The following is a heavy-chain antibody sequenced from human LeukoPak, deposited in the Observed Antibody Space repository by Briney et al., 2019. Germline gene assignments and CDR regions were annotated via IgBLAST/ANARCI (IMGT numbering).Heavy chain of an antibody. CDR1: GYTFTSYG. D-gene: IGHD3-3*01. CDR3: ARDEWLVGPYFDY. Sequence: ASVKVSCKASGYTFTSYGISWVPQAPGQALEWMGWISGYNGNTNYTQKVQGRVTMTTDASTSTAYMELRSLRSDDTAVYYCARDEWLVGPYFDYWGQGTLVTVSS. J-gene: IGHJ4*02. V-gene: IGHV1-18*01. CDR2: ISGYNGNT.